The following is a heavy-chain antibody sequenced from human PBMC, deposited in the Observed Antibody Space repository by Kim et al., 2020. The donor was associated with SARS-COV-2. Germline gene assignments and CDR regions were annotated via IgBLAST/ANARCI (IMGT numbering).Heavy chain of an antibody. CDR2: IYYSGST. D-gene: IGHD2-15*01. V-gene: IGHV4-61*01. J-gene: IGHJ6*02. Sequence: SETLSLTCTVSGGSVSSGSYYWSWIRQPPGKGLEWIGYIYYSGSTNYNPSLKSRVTISVDTSKNQFSLKLSSVTAADTAVYYCARDEVVVVTGGYYYYGMDVWGQGTTVTVSS. CDR3: ARDEVVVVTGGYYYYGMDV. CDR1: GGSVSSGSYY.